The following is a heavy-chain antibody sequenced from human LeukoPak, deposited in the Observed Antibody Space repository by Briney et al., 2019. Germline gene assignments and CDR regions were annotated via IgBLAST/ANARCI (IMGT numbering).Heavy chain of an antibody. D-gene: IGHD4-23*01. CDR3: ARHRSDTGGKKGVNWFDP. Sequence: PSETLSLTCSVSGGSIKNYYWSWIRQPPGKGLEWLSNIYFGGTTDYNSSLKCRLTISVDTFKNQLSLNLQSVTAADTATYYCARHRSDTGGKKGVNWFDPWGKGTLVTVSS. J-gene: IGHJ5*02. CDR1: GGSIKNYY. CDR2: IYFGGTT. V-gene: IGHV4-59*01.